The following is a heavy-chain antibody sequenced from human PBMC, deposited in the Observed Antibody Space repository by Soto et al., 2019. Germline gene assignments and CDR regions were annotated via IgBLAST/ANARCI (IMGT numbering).Heavy chain of an antibody. CDR1: GFTFSSCE. V-gene: IGHV3-48*03. CDR2: ISNTGNTI. Sequence: EVQLVESGGGLVQPGGSLRLCCAASGFTFSSCEMNWVRQAPGKGLEWVSYISNTGNTIFYADSVRGRFTISRDNAKNSLFLQISSLRAEDTAVYYCATGLRGYSYGPEYWGQGTLVTVSS. D-gene: IGHD2-15*01. CDR3: ATGLRGYSYGPEY. J-gene: IGHJ4*02.